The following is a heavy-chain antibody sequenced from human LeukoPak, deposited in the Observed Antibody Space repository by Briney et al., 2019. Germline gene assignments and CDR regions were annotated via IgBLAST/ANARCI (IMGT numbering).Heavy chain of an antibody. CDR2: IRYDGSNK. CDR1: GFTFSSYG. CDR3: AKEEYSYGPKPIDY. Sequence: AGRSLRLSCAASGFTFSSYGMHWVRQAPGKGLEWVAFIRYDGSNKYYADSVKGRFTISRDNSKNTLYLQMNSLRAEDTAVYYCAKEEYSYGPKPIDYWGQGTLVTVSS. D-gene: IGHD5-18*01. V-gene: IGHV3-30*02. J-gene: IGHJ4*02.